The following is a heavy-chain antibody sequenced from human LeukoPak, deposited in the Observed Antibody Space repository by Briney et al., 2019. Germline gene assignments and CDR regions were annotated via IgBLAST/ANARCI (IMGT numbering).Heavy chain of an antibody. V-gene: IGHV3-21*04. Sequence: AGGSLRLSCAASGFSFSSYSMNWVRQAPGKGLEWVAAISTTSGNIYYADSVKGRFTISRDNAKNSLYLQMNSLRAEDTAVYYCAKDQTPYYWGQGTLVTVSS. CDR1: GFSFSSYS. CDR3: AKDQTPYY. CDR2: ISTTSGNI. J-gene: IGHJ4*02.